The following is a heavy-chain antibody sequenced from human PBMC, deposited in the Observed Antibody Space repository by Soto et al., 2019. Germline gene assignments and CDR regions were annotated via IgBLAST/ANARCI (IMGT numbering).Heavy chain of an antibody. D-gene: IGHD3-16*01. J-gene: IGHJ4*02. V-gene: IGHV3-30*18. CDR1: GFTFSTYG. CDR2: ISYDGSNK. Sequence: GGSLRLSCAASGFTFSTYGMHWVRQAPGKGLEWVAVISYDGSNKYYAYSVKGRFTISRDNSKNTLYLQMNSLRAEDTAVYYCAKVSANSYRLLWGYFDYWGQGTLVTVSS. CDR3: AKVSANSYRLLWGYFDY.